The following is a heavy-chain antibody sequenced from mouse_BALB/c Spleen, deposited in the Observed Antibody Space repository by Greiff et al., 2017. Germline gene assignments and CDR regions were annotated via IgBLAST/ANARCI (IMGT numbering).Heavy chain of an antibody. J-gene: IGHJ3*01. CDR1: GFTFTDYY. CDR3: ARGDLYDAWFAY. Sequence: DVKLVESGGGLVQPGGSLRLSCAPSGFTFTDYYMSWVRQPPGTALEWLGFIRNKANGYTTEYSASVKGRFTISRDNSQSILYLQMNTLRAEDSATYYCARGDLYDAWFAYWGQGTQVTVSA. V-gene: IGHV7-3*02. D-gene: IGHD2-12*01. CDR2: IRNKANGYTT.